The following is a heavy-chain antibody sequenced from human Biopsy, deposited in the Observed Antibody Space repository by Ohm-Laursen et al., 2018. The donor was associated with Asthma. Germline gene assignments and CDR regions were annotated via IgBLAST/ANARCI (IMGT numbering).Heavy chain of an antibody. J-gene: IGHJ6*02. Sequence: GASVKVSCKTSGYTFNSAGITWVRQAPGQGLERMGWISVYIGNTKVAQKLQDRVTMITDTSTSTAYMELRSLRSNDTAVYFCARAVDYSHYYGIDVWGQGTTVTVS. D-gene: IGHD3-10*01. CDR1: GYTFNSAG. CDR3: ARAVDYSHYYGIDV. CDR2: ISVYIGNT. V-gene: IGHV1-18*01.